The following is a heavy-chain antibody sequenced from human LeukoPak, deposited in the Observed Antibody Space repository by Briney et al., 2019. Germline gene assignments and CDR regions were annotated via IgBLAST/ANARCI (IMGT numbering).Heavy chain of an antibody. CDR3: VTGGNRYFDY. CDR1: GFTVNSNY. D-gene: IGHD4-23*01. V-gene: IGHV3-66*02. J-gene: IGHJ4*02. Sequence: TGGSLRLSCAASGFTVNSNYMSWVRQAPGKGLEWVSIIYSGGGTYYADSVKGRFTISRDNSKNTLYLQMNSLRTEDTAVYYCVTGGNRYFDYWGQGTLVTVSS. CDR2: IYSGGGT.